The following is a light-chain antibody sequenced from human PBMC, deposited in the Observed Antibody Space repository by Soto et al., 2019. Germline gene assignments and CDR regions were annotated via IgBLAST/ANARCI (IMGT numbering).Light chain of an antibody. CDR1: SSDVGGYNY. V-gene: IGLV2-14*01. CDR3: SAYTSSSTLV. Sequence: SALTQPASVSGSPGQSITISCTGTSSDVGGYNYVSWYQQHPGKAPKLMIYEVSNRPSGVSNRFSGSKSGNTASLTISGLQAEDEADYYCSAYTSSSTLVVGGGTKVTVL. J-gene: IGLJ2*01. CDR2: EVS.